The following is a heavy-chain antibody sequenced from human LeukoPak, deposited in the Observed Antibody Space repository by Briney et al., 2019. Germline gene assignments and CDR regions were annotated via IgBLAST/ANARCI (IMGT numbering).Heavy chain of an antibody. V-gene: IGHV3-53*01. Sequence: SGGSLRLSCAASGFTVSTNYMSWVRQAPGQGLEWVSVIYSGGSTYYADSVRGRFTISRDNSKNTLYLQMNSLRAEDTAVYYCARAQYAYGSNGYWGQGTLVTVSP. J-gene: IGHJ4*02. CDR3: ARAQYAYGSNGY. CDR2: IYSGGST. D-gene: IGHD3-10*01. CDR1: GFTVSTNY.